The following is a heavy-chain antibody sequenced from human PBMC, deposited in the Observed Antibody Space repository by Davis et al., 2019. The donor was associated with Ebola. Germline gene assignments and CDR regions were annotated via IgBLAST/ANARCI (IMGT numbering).Heavy chain of an antibody. V-gene: IGHV4-61*09. CDR3: ARGEERYSSNWWDY. D-gene: IGHD6-13*01. CDR1: GGSISSGTYY. J-gene: IGHJ4*02. CDR2: IYTSGST. Sequence: SETLSLTCTVSGGSISSGTYYWSWIRQLAGKGLEWIGHIYTSGSTNYNPSLKSRVTISLDTSKNQFSLKLSSVTAADTAVYYCARGEERYSSNWWDYWGQGTLLTVSS.